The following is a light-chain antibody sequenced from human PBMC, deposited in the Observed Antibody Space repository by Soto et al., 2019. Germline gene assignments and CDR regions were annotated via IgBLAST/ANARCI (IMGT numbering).Light chain of an antibody. CDR2: LSSDGSH. Sequence: QAVVTQSPSASASLGASVKLTCTLTSGHSSYAIAWHQQHPEKGPRYLMRLSSDGSHSKGEGIPDRFSGSSSGAERYLTISSLQSEDEADYYCQTLDTGARVVFGGGTKLTVL. CDR3: QTLDTGARVV. V-gene: IGLV4-69*01. J-gene: IGLJ2*01. CDR1: SGHSSYA.